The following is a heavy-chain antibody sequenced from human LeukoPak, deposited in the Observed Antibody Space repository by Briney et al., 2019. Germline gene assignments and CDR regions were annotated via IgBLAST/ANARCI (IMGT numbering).Heavy chain of an antibody. CDR3: ARASGDLDAFDI. CDR1: GGSISSGGYY. V-gene: IGHV4-31*11. Sequence: SSETLSLTCAVSGGSISSGGYYWSWIRQHPGKGLEWIGYIYYSGSTYYNPSLKSRVTISVDTSKNQFSLKLSSVTAADTAVYYCARASGDLDAFDIWGQGTMVTVSS. CDR2: IYYSGST. J-gene: IGHJ3*02. D-gene: IGHD2-21*01.